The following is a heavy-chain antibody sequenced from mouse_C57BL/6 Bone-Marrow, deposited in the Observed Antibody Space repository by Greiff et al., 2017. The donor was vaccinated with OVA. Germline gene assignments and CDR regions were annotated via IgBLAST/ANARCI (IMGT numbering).Heavy chain of an antibody. CDR3: ARHGSSYNYAMDY. V-gene: IGHV1-36*01. CDR2: VYPYNGGT. CDR1: GFTFTDYY. Sequence: VQLQQSGPVLVKPGPSVKISCKASGFTFTDYYMHWVKQSHGKSLEWIGLVYPYNGGTSYNQKFKGKATLTVDTASSTAYMELNSQTSEYSTVYYCARHGSSYNYAMDYWGQGTSVTVSS. J-gene: IGHJ4*01. D-gene: IGHD1-1*01.